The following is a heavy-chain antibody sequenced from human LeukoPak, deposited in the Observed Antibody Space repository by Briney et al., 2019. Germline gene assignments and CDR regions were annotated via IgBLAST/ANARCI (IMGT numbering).Heavy chain of an antibody. D-gene: IGHD3-22*01. CDR2: ISGSGGST. CDR1: GFTFSSYA. Sequence: GGSLRLSCAASGFTFSSYAMSWVRQAPGKGLEWVSRISGSGGSTYYADSVKGRFTISRDNSKNTLYLQMNSPRAEDTAVYYCAKGREPYYDTSVIDYWGQGTLVTVSS. J-gene: IGHJ4*02. CDR3: AKGREPYYDTSVIDY. V-gene: IGHV3-23*01.